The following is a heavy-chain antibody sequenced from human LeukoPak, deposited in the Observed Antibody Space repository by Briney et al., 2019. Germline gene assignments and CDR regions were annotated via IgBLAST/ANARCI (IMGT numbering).Heavy chain of an antibody. CDR1: GFTFSSYG. Sequence: GRSLRLSCAASGFTFSSYGMHWVRQAPGKGLEWVAVISYDGSNKYYADSVKGRFTISRDNSKNMLYLQMNSLRAEDTAVYYCAKELYSYGEGSFDIWGQGTMVTVSS. V-gene: IGHV3-30*18. CDR2: ISYDGSNK. CDR3: AKELYSYGEGSFDI. D-gene: IGHD5-18*01. J-gene: IGHJ3*02.